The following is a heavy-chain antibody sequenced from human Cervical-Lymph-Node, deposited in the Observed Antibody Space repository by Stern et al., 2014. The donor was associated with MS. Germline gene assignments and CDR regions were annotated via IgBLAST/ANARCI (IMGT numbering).Heavy chain of an antibody. J-gene: IGHJ4*02. CDR3: ARDVARKYYFDS. V-gene: IGHV1-46*01. Sequence: VQLVESGPEVKKPGASVRVSCKASGHTFTSHYMHWVRQAPGQGLEWMGLINPSTGSSIYAQRFQGRVAMTRDTSSTTVYLELSSLTSEETALYYCARDVARKYYFDSWGQGTLVTVSS. CDR1: GHTFTSHY. CDR2: INPSTGSS. D-gene: IGHD2-21*01.